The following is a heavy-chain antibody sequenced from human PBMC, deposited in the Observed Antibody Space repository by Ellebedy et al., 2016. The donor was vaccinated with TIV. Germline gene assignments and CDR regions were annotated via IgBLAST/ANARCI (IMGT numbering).Heavy chain of an antibody. D-gene: IGHD6-19*01. CDR2: IIPIFGTA. J-gene: IGHJ4*02. Sequence: SVKVSXKASRGTFSSYAISWVRQAPGQGLEWMGGIIPIFGTANYAQKFQGRVTITADESTSTAYMELSSLRSEDTAVYYCARASAVAGPGGYWGQGTLVTVSS. V-gene: IGHV1-69*13. CDR3: ARASAVAGPGGY. CDR1: RGTFSSYA.